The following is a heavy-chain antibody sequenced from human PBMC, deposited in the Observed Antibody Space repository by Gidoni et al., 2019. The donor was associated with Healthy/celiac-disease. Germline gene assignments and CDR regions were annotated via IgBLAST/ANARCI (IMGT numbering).Heavy chain of an antibody. CDR3: ARPLRGYSYGPPSAFDI. Sequence: QVQLQQWGAGLLKPSETLSLTCAVYGGSFSGYYWSWIRQPPGKGLEWIGEINHSGSTNYNPSLKSRVTISVDTSKNQFSLKLSSVTAADTAVYYCARPLRGYSYGPPSAFDIWGQGTMVTVSS. CDR1: GGSFSGYY. D-gene: IGHD5-18*01. CDR2: INHSGST. V-gene: IGHV4-34*01. J-gene: IGHJ3*02.